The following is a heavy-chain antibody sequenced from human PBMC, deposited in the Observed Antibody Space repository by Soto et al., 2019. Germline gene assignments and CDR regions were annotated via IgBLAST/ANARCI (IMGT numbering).Heavy chain of an antibody. Sequence: GESLKISCKGSGYTFTKYWIGWVRQMPGKGLEWMGIIYPGDSDTRYSPSFQGQVTISADKSISTAYLQWSSLKASDTAMYYCARLTGYSSSWYNFDYWGQGTLVTVSS. CDR1: GYTFTKYW. CDR3: ARLTGYSSSWYNFDY. V-gene: IGHV5-51*01. CDR2: IYPGDSDT. D-gene: IGHD6-13*01. J-gene: IGHJ4*02.